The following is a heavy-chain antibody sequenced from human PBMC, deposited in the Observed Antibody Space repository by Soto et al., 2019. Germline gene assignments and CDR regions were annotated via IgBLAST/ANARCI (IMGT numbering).Heavy chain of an antibody. CDR3: ARLWSSSWYEEPAFDI. V-gene: IGHV4-59*08. Sequence: ASETLSLTRTGSGGSISSYYWSWIPQPPGKGLEWIGYIYYSGSTNYNPSLKSRVTISVDTSKNQFSLKLSSVTAADTAVYYCARLWSSSWYEEPAFDIWGQGTMVTVSS. D-gene: IGHD6-13*01. J-gene: IGHJ3*02. CDR2: IYYSGST. CDR1: GGSISSYY.